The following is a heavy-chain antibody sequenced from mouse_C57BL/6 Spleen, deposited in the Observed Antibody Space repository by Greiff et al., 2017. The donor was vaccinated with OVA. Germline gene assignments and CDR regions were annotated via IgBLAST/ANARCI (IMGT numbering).Heavy chain of an antibody. D-gene: IGHD2-2*01. J-gene: IGHJ4*01. CDR1: GYTFPGYW. Sequence: QVQLQQPGAELVKPGASVKMSCKASGYTFPGYWLTWVKQRPGQGLEWIGDIYPGSGSTNYKEKFKSKATLTVDTSSSTAYMQLSSLTSEDSAVYYCARRKDGYGAMDYWGQGTSVTVSS. CDR2: IYPGSGST. V-gene: IGHV1-55*01. CDR3: ARRKDGYGAMDY.